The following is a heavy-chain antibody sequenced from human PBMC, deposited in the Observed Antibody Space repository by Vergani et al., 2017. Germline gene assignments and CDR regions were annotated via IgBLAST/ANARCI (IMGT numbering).Heavy chain of an antibody. Sequence: QVQLQESGPGLVKPSETLSLTCTVSGGSISSYYWSWIRQPPGKGLEWIGYIYYSGSTNYNPSLKSRVTISVDTSKNQFSLKLRSVTAADTAVYYCARAAYYDGMDVWGQGTTVTVS. CDR2: IYYSGST. V-gene: IGHV4-59*01. J-gene: IGHJ6*02. CDR3: ARAAYYDGMDV. CDR1: GGSISSYY.